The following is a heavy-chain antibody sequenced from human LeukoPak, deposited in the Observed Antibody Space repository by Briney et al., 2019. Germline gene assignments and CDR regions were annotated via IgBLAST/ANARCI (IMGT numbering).Heavy chain of an antibody. CDR2: IYYSGST. J-gene: IGHJ6*03. Sequence: PSETLSLTCTVSGGSISSSSYYWGWIRQPPGKGLEWIGSIYYSGSTYYNPSLKSRVTISVDTSKNQFSLKLSSVTAADTAVYYCARQGSGSYYARYYYYYYMDVWGKGTTVTISS. CDR3: ARQGSGSYYARYYYYYYMDV. D-gene: IGHD1-26*01. CDR1: GGSISSSSYY. V-gene: IGHV4-39*01.